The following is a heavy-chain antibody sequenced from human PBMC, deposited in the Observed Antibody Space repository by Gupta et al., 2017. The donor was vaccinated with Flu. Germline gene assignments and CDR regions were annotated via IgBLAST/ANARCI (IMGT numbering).Heavy chain of an antibody. J-gene: IGHJ5*02. CDR3: ARLEGDYGNWFDP. Sequence: QLQLQESVPGLVKPSETLSLTCTVSGGSISSYYWSWIRQPPGKGLEWIGYIYYRGSTNYNPSLKSRVTIAVDTSKNQFSRKLSSVTAADTAVYYCARLEGDYGNWFDPWGQGTLVTVSS. D-gene: IGHD4-17*01. V-gene: IGHV4-59*08. CDR1: GGSISSYY. CDR2: IYYRGST.